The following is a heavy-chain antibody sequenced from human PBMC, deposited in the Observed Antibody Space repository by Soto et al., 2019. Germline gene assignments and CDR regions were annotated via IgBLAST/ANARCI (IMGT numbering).Heavy chain of an antibody. V-gene: IGHV4-34*01. Sequence: SETLSLTCAVYGGSFSGYYWSWIRQPPGKGLEWIGEINHSGSTNYNPSLKSRVTISVDTSKNQFSLKLSSVTAADTAVYYCARGWYYYYYGMDVWGQGTTVTVSS. CDR2: INHSGST. J-gene: IGHJ6*02. CDR1: GGSFSGYY. CDR3: ARGWYYYYYGMDV.